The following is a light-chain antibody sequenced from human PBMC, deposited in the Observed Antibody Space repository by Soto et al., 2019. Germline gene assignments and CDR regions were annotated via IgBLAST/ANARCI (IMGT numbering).Light chain of an antibody. Sequence: TVLTQSPGTLSLSPGERATLSCRASQSVSSNLAWYQQKPGQAPRLLIYGASTRATGIPARFSGSGSGTEFTLTISSLQSEDFAVYYCQQYNNWPPATFGGGTRLEI. CDR2: GAS. J-gene: IGKJ5*01. CDR3: QQYNNWPPAT. V-gene: IGKV3-15*01. CDR1: QSVSSN.